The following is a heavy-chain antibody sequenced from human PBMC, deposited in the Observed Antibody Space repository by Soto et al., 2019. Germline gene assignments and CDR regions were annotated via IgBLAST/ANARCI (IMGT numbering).Heavy chain of an antibody. V-gene: IGHV4-39*02. CDR1: GASFSISSYY. Sequence: SETLCLTCTVSGASFSISSYYWGSIRQHPGKGLEWIGSIYYSGNTYYNPSLKSRVTISVDTSKNQFSLKLSSVTAADTAVYYCSRDKITGLFDYWGQGTLVTVSS. CDR2: IYYSGNT. J-gene: IGHJ4*02. D-gene: IGHD2-8*02. CDR3: SRDKITGLFDY.